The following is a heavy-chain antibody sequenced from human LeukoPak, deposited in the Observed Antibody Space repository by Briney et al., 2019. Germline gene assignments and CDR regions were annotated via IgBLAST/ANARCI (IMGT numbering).Heavy chain of an antibody. CDR1: GFTFSSYA. D-gene: IGHD2-2*01. V-gene: IGHV3-21*03. Sequence: GGSLRLSCAASGFTFSSYAMSWVRQSTGKGLEWVSSISSSSSYIYYADSVKGRFTISRDNAKNSLYLQMNSLRAEDTAVYYCARHCSSTSCYSDYWGQGTLVTVSS. CDR3: ARHCSSTSCYSDY. CDR2: ISSSSSYI. J-gene: IGHJ4*02.